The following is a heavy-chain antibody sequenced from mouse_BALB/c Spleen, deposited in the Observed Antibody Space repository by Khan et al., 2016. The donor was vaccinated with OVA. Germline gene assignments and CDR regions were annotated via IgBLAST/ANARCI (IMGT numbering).Heavy chain of an antibody. CDR2: IYPGDGDS. J-gene: IGHJ2*01. Sequence: QVQLQQPGAELARPGASVKLSCKASGYTFTNYWMQWVRQRPGQGLEWIGAIYPGDGDSTYTQKFKDKATLTADTSSNTAYMELSNLASEDSAVYYCSRREVRRGGFDYWGQGTTLTVSS. CDR1: GYTFTNYW. CDR3: SRREVRRGGFDY. V-gene: IGHV1-87*01.